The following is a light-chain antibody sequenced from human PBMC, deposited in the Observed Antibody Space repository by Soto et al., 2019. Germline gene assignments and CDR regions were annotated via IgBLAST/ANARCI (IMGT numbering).Light chain of an antibody. CDR2: AAS. CDR1: QSINNY. Sequence: DIPMTQSPSSLSAFVGDRVTITCRASQSINNYLNWYQQRPGKAPKLLMYAASSLQSGVPSRFSGSGSGTDFTLTISSLQSEDFATYYCQQSYTTPLTFGGGTKVEIK. J-gene: IGKJ4*01. V-gene: IGKV1-39*01. CDR3: QQSYTTPLT.